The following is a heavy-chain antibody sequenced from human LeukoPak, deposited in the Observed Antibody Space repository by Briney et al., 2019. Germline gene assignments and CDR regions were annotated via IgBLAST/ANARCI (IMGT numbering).Heavy chain of an antibody. CDR1: GFTFSNYE. Sequence: GGSLRLSCAASGFTFSNYEMNWVRQAPGKGLEWVSYIGSSGTTIYYADSVKGRFTISRDNAKNSLYLQMSSLRAEDTAVYYCARATGQWLVRGFDYWGRGTLVTVSS. CDR2: IGSSGTTI. V-gene: IGHV3-48*03. D-gene: IGHD6-19*01. J-gene: IGHJ4*02. CDR3: ARATGQWLVRGFDY.